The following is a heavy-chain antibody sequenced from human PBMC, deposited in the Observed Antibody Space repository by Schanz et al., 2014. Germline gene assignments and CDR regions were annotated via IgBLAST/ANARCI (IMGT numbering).Heavy chain of an antibody. Sequence: QVQLEESGGGVVQPGGSLRLSCAASGFTFSSYAMHWVRQAPGKGLEWVALISYDGNNKYYADSVKGRFTISRDNSKNTLYLRMISLRAEDTAMFYCAREIPAGGHFDYWGQGTLVSVSS. CDR1: GFTFSSYA. CDR3: AREIPAGGHFDY. J-gene: IGHJ4*02. CDR2: ISYDGNNK. D-gene: IGHD2-15*01. V-gene: IGHV3-30*04.